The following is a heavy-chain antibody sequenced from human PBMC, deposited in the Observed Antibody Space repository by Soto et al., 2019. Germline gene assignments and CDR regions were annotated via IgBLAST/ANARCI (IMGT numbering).Heavy chain of an antibody. CDR1: GFTFSSYS. Sequence: EVQLVESGGGLVKPGGSLRLSCAASGFTFSSYSMNWVRQAPGKGLEWVSSISSSSSYIYYADSVKGRFTISRDNAKNSLYLQMNSLRAEDTAVYYCARDTCSSTSCSDGMDVWGQGTTVTVSS. J-gene: IGHJ6*02. CDR3: ARDTCSSTSCSDGMDV. V-gene: IGHV3-21*01. CDR2: ISSSSSYI. D-gene: IGHD2-2*01.